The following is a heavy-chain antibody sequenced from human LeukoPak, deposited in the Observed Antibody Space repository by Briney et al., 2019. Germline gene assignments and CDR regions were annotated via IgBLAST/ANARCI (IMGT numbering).Heavy chain of an antibody. V-gene: IGHV1-24*01. CDR3: ATATITMVRGDPDNWFDH. CDR1: GYTLSELS. Sequence: ASVTVSFKVSGYTLSELSMHWVRQAPGKGLEWMGGCDPEDGETIYAQKFQGRVTMTEDTSTDTAYMELSSLRSEDTAVYYCATATITMVRGDPDNWFDHWGQGTLVTVSS. J-gene: IGHJ5*02. D-gene: IGHD3-10*01. CDR2: CDPEDGET.